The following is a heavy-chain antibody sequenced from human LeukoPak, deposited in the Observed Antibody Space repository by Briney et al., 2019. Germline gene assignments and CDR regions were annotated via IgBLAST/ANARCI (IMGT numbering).Heavy chain of an antibody. D-gene: IGHD6-13*01. V-gene: IGHV1-3*01. Sequence: ASVKVSCKASGYTFTSYAMHWVRQAPGQSLEWMGWINAGNGNTKYSQKFQGRVTITRDTSASTAYMELSSLRSEDTAVYYCARGLSSWYGDYWGQGTLVTVSS. J-gene: IGHJ4*02. CDR3: ARGLSSWYGDY. CDR2: INAGNGNT. CDR1: GYTFTSYA.